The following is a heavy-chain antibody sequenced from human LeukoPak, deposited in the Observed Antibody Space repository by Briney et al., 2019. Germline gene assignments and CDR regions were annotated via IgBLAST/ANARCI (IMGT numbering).Heavy chain of an antibody. J-gene: IGHJ5*02. Sequence: GGSLRLSCAASGFTFSDYYMSWIRQAPGKGLERVSYISSSGSTIYYADSVKGRFTISRDNAKNSLYLQMNSLRAEDTAVYYCARDWAPMVRDSRFDPWGQGTLVTVSS. CDR3: ARDWAPMVRDSRFDP. D-gene: IGHD3-10*01. CDR2: ISSSGSTI. V-gene: IGHV3-11*01. CDR1: GFTFSDYY.